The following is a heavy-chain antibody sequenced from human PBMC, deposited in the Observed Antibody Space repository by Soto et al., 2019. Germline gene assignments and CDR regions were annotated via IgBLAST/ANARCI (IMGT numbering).Heavy chain of an antibody. J-gene: IGHJ6*02. V-gene: IGHV4-4*02. Sequence: QVQLQESGPGLVKPSGTLSLTCAVSGGSISSSNWWSWVRQPPGKGLEWIGEIYHSGSTNYNPSLKSRXXIXVXXSKNQFSLKLSSVTAADTAVYYCARYMILGGGMDVWGQGTTVTVSS. D-gene: IGHD3-16*01. CDR1: GGSISSSNW. CDR2: IYHSGST. CDR3: ARYMILGGGMDV.